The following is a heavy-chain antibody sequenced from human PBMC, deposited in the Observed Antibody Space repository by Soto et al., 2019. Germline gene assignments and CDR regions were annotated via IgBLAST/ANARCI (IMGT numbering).Heavy chain of an antibody. J-gene: IGHJ5*02. CDR3: TKLTNWYGGRFDP. Sequence: GGSLRLSCAASGFTFSSYAMSWVRQTPGQGLEWVSVISGSGGSTKYADSVTGRLTISRDNSKNTLFLQMNSLRVDDTALYYCTKLTNWYGGRFDPWGQGTLVTVSS. CDR2: ISGSGGST. D-gene: IGHD1-1*01. V-gene: IGHV3-23*01. CDR1: GFTFSSYA.